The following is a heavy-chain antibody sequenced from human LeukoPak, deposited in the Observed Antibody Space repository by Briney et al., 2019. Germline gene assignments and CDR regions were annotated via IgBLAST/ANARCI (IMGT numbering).Heavy chain of an antibody. CDR1: GFDFSSNW. CDR2: IKGDGIST. CDR3: TRDGRVAYEMDV. V-gene: IGHV3-74*01. Sequence: GGSLRLSCAASGFDFSSNWMHWVRHAPGQGLVWVSRIKGDGISTNYADSVKGRFTISRDNAKNSLYLQMNSLRAEDTAVYYCTRDGRVAYEMDVWGQGTTVTVSS. J-gene: IGHJ6*02. D-gene: IGHD2-15*01.